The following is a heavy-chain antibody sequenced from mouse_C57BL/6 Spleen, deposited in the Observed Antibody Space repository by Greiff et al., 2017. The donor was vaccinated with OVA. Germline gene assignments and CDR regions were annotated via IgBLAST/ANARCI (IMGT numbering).Heavy chain of an antibody. CDR2: IRNKANGYTT. Sequence: EVHLVESGGGLVQPGGSLSLSCAASGFTFTDYYMSWVRQPPGKALEWLGFIRNKANGYTTEYSASVKGRFTISRDNSQSILYLQMNALRAEDSATYYCARYGAYAMDYWGQGTSVTVSS. CDR3: ARYGAYAMDY. V-gene: IGHV7-3*01. J-gene: IGHJ4*01. CDR1: GFTFTDYY.